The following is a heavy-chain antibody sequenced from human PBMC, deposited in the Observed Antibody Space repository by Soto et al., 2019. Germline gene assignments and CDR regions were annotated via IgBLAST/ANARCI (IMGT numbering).Heavy chain of an antibody. J-gene: IGHJ4*02. D-gene: IGHD6-13*01. Sequence: QVQLQESGPGLVKPSETLSLTCTVSGASISNYYWSWIRQPAGKGLEWIGRIYASGNTNYNPSLKSRVTMSVDTSKNQFSLNLNSVTAADTAVYYCARESRSAAGTAEYWGQGTLVTVSS. CDR2: IYASGNT. V-gene: IGHV4-4*07. CDR3: ARESRSAAGTAEY. CDR1: GASISNYY.